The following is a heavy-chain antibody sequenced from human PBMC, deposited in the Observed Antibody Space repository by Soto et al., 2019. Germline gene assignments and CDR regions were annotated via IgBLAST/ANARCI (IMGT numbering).Heavy chain of an antibody. CDR3: ARQRVLPAQCYFDS. V-gene: IGHV4-61*01. Sequence: LSLTCFVSGGSVSRGSYYWTWIRQPPGKGLEWIGYILDSGTTDYNPSLKSRVTMSVDTSKNQFSLNLRSVTAADTAVYYCARQRVLPAQCYFDSWGQGVVVTVSS. D-gene: IGHD6-13*01. J-gene: IGHJ4*02. CDR1: GGSVSRGSYY. CDR2: ILDSGTT.